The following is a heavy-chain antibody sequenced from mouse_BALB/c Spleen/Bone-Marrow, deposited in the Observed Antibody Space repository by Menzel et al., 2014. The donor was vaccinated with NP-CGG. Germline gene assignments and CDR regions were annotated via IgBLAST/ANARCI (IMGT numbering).Heavy chain of an antibody. D-gene: IGHD1-1*01. CDR2: IYPGDGDT. Sequence: QVQLQQSGAELARPGASVKLSCKASAYTFTSYWMQWVKQRPGQGLEWIGAIYPGDGDTRYTQKFKGKATLTADKSSSTAYMQLSSSASEDSAVYYCARGYYYGSTYGWYFDVWGAGTTVTVSS. J-gene: IGHJ1*01. CDR3: ARGYYYGSTYGWYFDV. CDR1: AYTFTSYW. V-gene: IGHV1-87*01.